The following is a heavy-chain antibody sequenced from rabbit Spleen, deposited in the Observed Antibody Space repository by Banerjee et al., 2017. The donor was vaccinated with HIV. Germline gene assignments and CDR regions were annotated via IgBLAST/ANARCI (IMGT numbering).Heavy chain of an antibody. CDR2: INTGSTYT. Sequence: QEQLKESGGGLVQPEGSLTLTCKASGFSFSSATIGWVRQAPGKGLEWIGSINTGSTYTWYASWAKGRFTISKTSSTTVTLQMTSLTAADTATYFCARDSYGGVSGYGYAIGARLDLWGQGTLVTVS. V-gene: IGHV1S45*01. D-gene: IGHD6-1*01. CDR1: GFSFSSAT. J-gene: IGHJ3*01. CDR3: ARDSYGGVSGYGYAIGARLDL.